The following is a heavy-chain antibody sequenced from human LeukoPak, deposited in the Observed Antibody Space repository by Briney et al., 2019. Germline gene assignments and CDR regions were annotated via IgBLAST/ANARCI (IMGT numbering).Heavy chain of an antibody. CDR3: AREGAVAGTNYYYYYGMDV. J-gene: IGHJ6*02. CDR1: GYTFNSYG. D-gene: IGHD6-19*01. CDR2: ISPYRGDT. V-gene: IGHV1-18*01. Sequence: ASVKVSCKASGYTFNSYGISWVRQAPGQGLEWMGWISPYRGDTEYAQKIQGRVTMTTDTSTSTAYMEVRSLRSDDTAVYYCAREGAVAGTNYYYYYGMDVWGQGTTVTVSS.